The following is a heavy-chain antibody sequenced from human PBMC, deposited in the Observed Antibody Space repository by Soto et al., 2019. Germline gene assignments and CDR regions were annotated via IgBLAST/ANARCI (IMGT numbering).Heavy chain of an antibody. V-gene: IGHV4-4*02. CDR1: DGSISTYDW. J-gene: IGHJ4*02. CDR2: MFHSGGA. CDR3: ATGNVDSMLEY. D-gene: IGHD3-3*01. Sequence: SETLSLTCVVSDGSISTYDWLTWVRQPPGEGLEWIGKMFHSGGADYSPSLKSRVTISADSSKNHFSLRLTAVTAADTAVYYCATGNVDSMLEYWGQGTQVTVSS.